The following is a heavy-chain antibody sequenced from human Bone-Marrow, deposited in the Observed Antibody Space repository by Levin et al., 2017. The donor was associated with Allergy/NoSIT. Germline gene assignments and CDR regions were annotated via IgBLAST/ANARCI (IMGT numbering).Heavy chain of an antibody. CDR2: ISVYNGNT. CDR1: GYSFASFG. CDR3: ARDSLGYCTSSNCYRRRWFEP. D-gene: IGHD2-8*01. V-gene: IGHV1-18*01. Sequence: ASVKVSCKASGYSFASFGISWVRQAPGQGLEWMGWISVYNGNTIYAQRLQGRVTMSTDTSTSTAYMELRSLRSDDTAVYFCARDSLGYCTSSNCYRRRWFEPWGQGTLVTVSS. J-gene: IGHJ5*02.